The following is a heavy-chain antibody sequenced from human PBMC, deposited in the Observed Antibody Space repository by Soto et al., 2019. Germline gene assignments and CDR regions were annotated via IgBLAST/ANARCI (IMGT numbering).Heavy chain of an antibody. CDR3: ASSNIAAAGFYYYGMDV. J-gene: IGHJ6*02. CDR2: IYDSGST. Sequence: PSETLSLTCTVSGGSFSHFYWSWIRQSPGKGLEWLGYIYDSGSTSYNPSLKSRVTMSMDTSKTQFSLKLSSVTAADTAVYYCASSNIAAAGFYYYGMDVWGRGTTVTVSS. CDR1: GGSFSHFY. V-gene: IGHV4-59*01. D-gene: IGHD6-13*01.